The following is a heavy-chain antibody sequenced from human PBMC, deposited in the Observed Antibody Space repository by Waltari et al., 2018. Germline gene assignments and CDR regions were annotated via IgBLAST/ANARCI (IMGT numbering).Heavy chain of an antibody. D-gene: IGHD6-13*01. CDR3: TRGGDDSSWYWRN. J-gene: IGHJ4*02. V-gene: IGHV3-7*01. Sequence: EVQLVESGGGLVQPGGSLGLHCEASGFTFRNNWMTWVRQAPGKGLEWVANINQDGSEKYSVESVKGRFTISRDNAKNSLYLQLNSLRADDTAVYYCTRGGDDSSWYWRNWGQGTLVTVSS. CDR2: INQDGSEK. CDR1: GFTFRNNW.